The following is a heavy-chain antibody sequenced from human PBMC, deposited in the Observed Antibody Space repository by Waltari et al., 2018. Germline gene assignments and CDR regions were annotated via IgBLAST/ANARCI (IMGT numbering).Heavy chain of an antibody. CDR1: GDFCSHDH. V-gene: IGHV4-59*08. J-gene: IGHJ4*02. CDR2: LRNTGGT. D-gene: IGHD3-22*01. CDR3: ARLPTKYYDSLGWGFFDQ. Sequence: QVQLRRSGPGLLRPSQSLSPTWTGSGDFCSHDHWTWVRQAPGKGLEWIAYLRNTGGTKCTPSLESRVTVSAVTSKKQFSLRLTSVTAADTAVYYCARLPTKYYDSLGWGFFDQWGQGILVTVSS.